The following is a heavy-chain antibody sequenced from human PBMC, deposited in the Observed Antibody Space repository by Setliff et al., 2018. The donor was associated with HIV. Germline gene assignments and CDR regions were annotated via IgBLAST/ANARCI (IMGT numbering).Heavy chain of an antibody. CDR1: GGSIISSRSYF. CDR2: VCHIDGNT. J-gene: IGHJ3*02. Sequence: PSESLSLTCPVSGGSIISSRSYFWGWIRQPPGTGLEWIGTVCHIDGNTYYNPSLKSRVTVSVDTSKNPFSLHLSSVTAADTAVYYCVRHDDRTQMNVIKGFDIWGQGTMVTVSS. CDR3: VRHDDRTQMNVIKGFDI. V-gene: IGHV4-39*01. D-gene: IGHD3-10*01.